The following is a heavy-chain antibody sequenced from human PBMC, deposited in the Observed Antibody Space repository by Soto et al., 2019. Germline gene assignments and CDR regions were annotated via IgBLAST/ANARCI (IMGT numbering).Heavy chain of an antibody. CDR3: ARVPSSRYGNWFDP. CDR2: IYYSGST. V-gene: IGHV4-59*01. D-gene: IGHD6-13*01. J-gene: IGHJ5*02. CDR1: GDSISSYY. Sequence: PSETLSFTCRVSGDSISSYYWSWIRQPPGKGLEWVGYIYYSGSTTYNPSLKSRVTISLDTSKNQFSLKLSSVTAADTAVYYCARVPSSRYGNWFDPWGQGTLVTVSS.